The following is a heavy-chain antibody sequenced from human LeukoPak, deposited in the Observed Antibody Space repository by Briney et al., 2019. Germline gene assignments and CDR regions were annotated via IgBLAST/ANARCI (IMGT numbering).Heavy chain of an antibody. V-gene: IGHV4-61*09. Sequence: PSETLSLTCTVSGGSISSGSHYWTWIRQPAGKGLEWVGHIYSSGTTNYNPSLVGRTTISIDSSKNQFSLKLSSVTAADTAVYYCARDPLWGQGTLVTVSS. J-gene: IGHJ4*02. CDR1: GGSISSGSHY. CDR2: IYSSGTT. CDR3: ARDPL.